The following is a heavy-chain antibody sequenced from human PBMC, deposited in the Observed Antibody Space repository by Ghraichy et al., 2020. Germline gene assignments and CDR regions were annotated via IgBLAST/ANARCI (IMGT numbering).Heavy chain of an antibody. V-gene: IGHV4-34*01. CDR2: INHRGIT. Sequence: SQTLSLTCGIYGGSFSDYYWSWIRQPPGKGLEWIAEINHRGITKCNPSLKSRVTIALDMWRRQFSLRLTSVTAADTAAYYCARYQRGDSESNGYGMDVWGQGTTLTVSS. J-gene: IGHJ6*02. CDR3: ARYQRGDSESNGYGMDV. D-gene: IGHD2-21*02. CDR1: GGSFSDYY.